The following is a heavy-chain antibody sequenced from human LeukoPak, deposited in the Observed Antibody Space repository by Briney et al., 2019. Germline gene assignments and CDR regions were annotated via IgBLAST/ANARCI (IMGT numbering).Heavy chain of an antibody. J-gene: IGHJ4*02. CDR2: ISSSSSYI. Sequence: KPSETLPLTCTVSGGSISSSSYYWGWIRQAPGKGLEWVSSISSSSSYIYYADSVKGRFTISRDNAKNSLYLQMNSLRAEDTAVFYCARGGGEVDYWGQGTLVTVSS. CDR1: GGSISSSS. CDR3: ARGGGEVDY. V-gene: IGHV3-21*01. D-gene: IGHD3-16*01.